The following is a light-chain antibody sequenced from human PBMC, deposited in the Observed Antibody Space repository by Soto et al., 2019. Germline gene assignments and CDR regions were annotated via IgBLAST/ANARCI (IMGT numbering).Light chain of an antibody. J-gene: IGLJ3*02. CDR3: SSYAGSNKGV. Sequence: QSALTQPPSASGSPGQSVTISCTGTSSDIGSYKYVSWYKQHPGKAPKLILHEVSRRPSGVPDRFSGSKSGNTASLTVSGLQGDDEAEYYCSSYAGSNKGVFGGGTKLTVL. CDR1: SSDIGSYKY. CDR2: EVS. V-gene: IGLV2-8*01.